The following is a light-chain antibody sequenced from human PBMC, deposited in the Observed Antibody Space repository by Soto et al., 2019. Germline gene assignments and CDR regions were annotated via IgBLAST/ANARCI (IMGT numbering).Light chain of an antibody. J-gene: IGLJ2*01. CDR3: ETWDSNTRV. CDR1: SGHSSYI. V-gene: IGLV4-60*02. CDR2: LEGSGSY. Sequence: QSVLTQSSSASASLGSSVKLTCTLSSGHSSYIIAWHHQQPGKAPRYLMKLEGSGSYNKGSGVPDRFSGANSGADRYLTISNLQFEDEANYYCETWDSNTRVFGGGTKVTVL.